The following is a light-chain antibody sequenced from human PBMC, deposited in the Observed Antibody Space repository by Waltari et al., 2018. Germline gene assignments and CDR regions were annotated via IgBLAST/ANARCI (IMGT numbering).Light chain of an antibody. V-gene: IGKV3-15*01. J-gene: IGKJ1*01. CDR1: QSVDSN. CDR2: GAS. Sequence: ERVMTQSPATLSVSPGERVTLSCRASQSVDSNLAWYQLKPGQAPRLLIYGASTRATGIPARFSGSGSGTDFTLTISSLQSEDFAVYYCQQYNNWPRTFGQGTKVEIK. CDR3: QQYNNWPRT.